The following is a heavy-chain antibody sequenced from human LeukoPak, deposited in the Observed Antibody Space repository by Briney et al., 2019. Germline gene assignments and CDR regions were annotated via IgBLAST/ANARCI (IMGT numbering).Heavy chain of an antibody. J-gene: IGHJ3*01. D-gene: IGHD3-22*01. CDR3: VRAVHHLFYSDSSGYSGDASDV. Sequence: GGSLRLSCAASGFSVRTNYMSWVRQAPGKGLEWVSVIYSGGTIRYADSVKGRFTISRDNSRDTLHLQMNSLRVDDAAVYYCVRAVHHLFYSDSSGYSGDASDVWGQGTVVTVSS. CDR1: GFSVRTNY. V-gene: IGHV3-53*01. CDR2: IYSGGTI.